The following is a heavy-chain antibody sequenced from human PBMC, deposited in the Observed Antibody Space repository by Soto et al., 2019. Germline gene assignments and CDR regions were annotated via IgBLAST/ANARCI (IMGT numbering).Heavy chain of an antibody. CDR2: IRSKAYGGTT. D-gene: IGHD2-8*01. CDR3: TGGKLYPSLDFDY. CDR1: GFTFSSYA. Sequence: GESLRLSCAASGFTFSSYAMSWVRQAPGKGLEWVGFIRSKAYGGTTEYAASVKGRFTISRDDSKSIAYLQMNSLKTEDTAVYYCTGGKLYPSLDFDYWGQGTLVTVSS. J-gene: IGHJ4*02. V-gene: IGHV3-49*04.